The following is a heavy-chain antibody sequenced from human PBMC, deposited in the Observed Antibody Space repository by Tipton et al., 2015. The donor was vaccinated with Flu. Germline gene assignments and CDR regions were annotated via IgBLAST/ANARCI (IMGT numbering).Heavy chain of an antibody. CDR1: GGSFSGYY. CDR2: INHSGST. D-gene: IGHD1-26*01. CDR3: ARGPESIVGATGGWLDP. Sequence: TLSPTCAVYGGSFSGYYWSWIRQPPGKGLEWIGEINHSGSTNYNPSLKSRVTISVDTSKNQFSLKLSSVTAADTAVYYCARGPESIVGATGGWLDPWGLGTLVTVSS. J-gene: IGHJ5*02. V-gene: IGHV4-34*01.